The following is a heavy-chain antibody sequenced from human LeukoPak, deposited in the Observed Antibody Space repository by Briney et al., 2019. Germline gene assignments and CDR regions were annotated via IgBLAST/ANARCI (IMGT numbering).Heavy chain of an antibody. CDR3: ARYYYGSGSYYAKYNFDY. J-gene: IGHJ4*02. V-gene: IGHV3-7*01. D-gene: IGHD3-10*01. Sequence: GGSLRLSCAASGFTFSSYWMSWVRQAPGKGLEWVANIQQDGSEEYYVDSVKGRFTISRDNAKNSLYLHMNSLRAEDTAIYYCARYYYGSGSYYAKYNFDYWGQGTLVTVSS. CDR1: GFTFSSYW. CDR2: IQQDGSEE.